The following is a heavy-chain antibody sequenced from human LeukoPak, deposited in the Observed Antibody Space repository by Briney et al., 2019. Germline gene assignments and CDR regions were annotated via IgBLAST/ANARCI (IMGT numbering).Heavy chain of an antibody. CDR2: VHYSGST. CDR3: ARSANTAMVRGLGF. J-gene: IGHJ4*02. CDR1: GVSISSYY. V-gene: IGHV4-59*01. D-gene: IGHD5-18*01. Sequence: SETLSLTCTVSGVSISSYYWSWIRQPPGKGLEWIGYVHYSGSTNYNPSLKSRVTISVDTSKNQFSLKLSSVTAADTAVYYCARSANTAMVRGLGFWGQGTLVTVSS.